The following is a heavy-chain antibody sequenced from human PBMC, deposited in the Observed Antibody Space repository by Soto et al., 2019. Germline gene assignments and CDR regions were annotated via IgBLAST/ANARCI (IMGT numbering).Heavy chain of an antibody. V-gene: IGHV4-59*01. J-gene: IGHJ4*02. Sequence: PSETLSLTCTVSGGSISSYYWSWIRQPPGKGLEWIGYIYVSGSNNYNPSLKSRVTISVDTSKNQFSLKLSFVTTADTAMYYCARIQSCRGYATRGYFDYWGQGTLVTVSS. D-gene: IGHD2-15*01. CDR1: GGSISSYY. CDR3: ARIQSCRGYATRGYFDY. CDR2: IYVSGSN.